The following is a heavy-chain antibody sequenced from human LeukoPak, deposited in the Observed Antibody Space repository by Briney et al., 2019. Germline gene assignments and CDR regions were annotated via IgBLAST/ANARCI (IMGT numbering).Heavy chain of an antibody. Sequence: GEPLKISCEGSGYSFATYWIGWVRQMPGKGLEWMGIIYPGDSDTRYSPSFQGQVTISADKSISTAYLQWSSLKASDTAMYYCARRRGYSHGNPFDYWGQGTLVTVSS. CDR2: IYPGDSDT. CDR1: GYSFATYW. V-gene: IGHV5-51*01. D-gene: IGHD5-18*01. CDR3: ARRRGYSHGNPFDY. J-gene: IGHJ4*02.